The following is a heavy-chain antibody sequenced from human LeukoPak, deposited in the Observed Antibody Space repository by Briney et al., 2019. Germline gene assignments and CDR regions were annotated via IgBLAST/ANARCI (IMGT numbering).Heavy chain of an antibody. D-gene: IGHD5-24*01. V-gene: IGHV4-59*11. CDR2: VYYNGGT. CDR3: ARDGYNFGYFDY. J-gene: IGHJ4*02. CDR1: GGSISTHN. Sequence: SETPSLTCTVSGGSISTHNWNWIRQTPGKGLEWIGYVYYNGGTRSNPSLRTRLTISVDTSKTQFSLSLRSVTAADTAVYFCARDGYNFGYFDYWGQGILVTVSS.